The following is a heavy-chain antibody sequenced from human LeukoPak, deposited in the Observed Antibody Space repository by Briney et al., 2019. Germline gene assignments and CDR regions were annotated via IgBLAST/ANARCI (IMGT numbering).Heavy chain of an antibody. CDR1: GFTFTSYS. V-gene: IGHV3-21*01. CDR3: ARDRVASGIAVAGTSDY. CDR2: ISISSSYI. D-gene: IGHD6-19*01. Sequence: GGSLRLSCAASGFTFTSYSMNWVRQAPGKGLEWVSSISISSSYIYYADSVTGRFTITRDNAKNSLYLQMNSLRAEDTAVYYCARDRVASGIAVAGTSDYWGQGTLVTVSS. J-gene: IGHJ4*02.